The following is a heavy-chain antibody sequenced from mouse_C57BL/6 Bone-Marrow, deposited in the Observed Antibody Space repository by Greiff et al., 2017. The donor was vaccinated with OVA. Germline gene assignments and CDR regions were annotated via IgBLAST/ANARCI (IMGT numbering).Heavy chain of an antibody. CDR1: GFTFTNYY. CDR2: IRNKPNGSTT. D-gene: IGHD1-1*01. J-gene: IGHJ2*01. CDR3: ARYKGRVAVDYFDY. V-gene: IGHV7-3*01. Sequence: EVQVVESGGGLVQPGDSLSLSCAASGFTFTNYYMSWVRQPPGKALEWLAFIRNKPNGSTTEYSAYVKGRFTISRDNSQSILYLQMNALRAEDSATYYCARYKGRVAVDYFDYWGQGTALTVSS.